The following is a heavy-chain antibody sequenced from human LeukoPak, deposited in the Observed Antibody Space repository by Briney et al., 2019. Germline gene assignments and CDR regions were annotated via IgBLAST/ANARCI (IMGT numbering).Heavy chain of an antibody. CDR3: ARHAIYSGGYSHWFDP. V-gene: IGHV3-7*02. CDR2: IKPDGSDK. J-gene: IGHJ5*02. D-gene: IGHD1-26*01. CDR1: GFTFSSYW. Sequence: GGSLRLSCAASGFTFSSYWMTWVRQAPGKGLEWVANIKPDGSDKYYVDSVKGRFTISRDNAKNSLYLQMNSLRAEDTAVYYCARHAIYSGGYSHWFDPWGLGTLVTVSS.